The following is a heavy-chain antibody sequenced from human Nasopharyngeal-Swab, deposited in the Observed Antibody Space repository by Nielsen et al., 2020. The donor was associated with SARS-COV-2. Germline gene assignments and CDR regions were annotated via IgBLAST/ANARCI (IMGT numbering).Heavy chain of an antibody. Sequence: GESLKISCAASGFTFSSYAMSWVRQAPGKGLEWVAVISYDGSNKYYADSVKGRFTISRDNSKNTLYLQMNSLRAEDTAVYYCARDIDDYVWGSYFDYWGQGTLVTVSS. V-gene: IGHV3-30-3*01. CDR1: GFTFSSYA. J-gene: IGHJ4*02. CDR3: ARDIDDYVWGSYFDY. D-gene: IGHD3-16*01. CDR2: ISYDGSNK.